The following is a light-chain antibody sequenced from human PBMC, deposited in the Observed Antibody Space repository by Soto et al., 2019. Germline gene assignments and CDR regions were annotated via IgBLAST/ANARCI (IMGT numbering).Light chain of an antibody. CDR3: QQRSNSIT. Sequence: LVLAHAPSTLSLSPWSRATLSVRAIQSIIAHLACYQQKPGQAPRLLIYDASNRATGIPARFGGSGSGTDFTLTISSLEPEDFAIYYCQQRSNSITFGQGTRLEIK. CDR2: DAS. J-gene: IGKJ5*01. V-gene: IGKV3-11*01. CDR1: QSIIAH.